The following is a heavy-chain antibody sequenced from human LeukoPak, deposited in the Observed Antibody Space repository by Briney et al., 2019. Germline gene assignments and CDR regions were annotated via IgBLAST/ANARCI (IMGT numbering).Heavy chain of an antibody. V-gene: IGHV1-69*05. CDR2: IIPISGTA. CDR3: ARVGIGAAEAAFDI. Sequence: SVKVSCKTSGGTFSSYAITWVRQAPGQGLEWMGRIIPISGTANYAQKFQGRVRIITDESTSTAYMELSSLRSEDTAVYYCARVGIGAAEAAFDIWGQGTMVTVSS. CDR1: GGTFSSYA. D-gene: IGHD6-13*01. J-gene: IGHJ3*02.